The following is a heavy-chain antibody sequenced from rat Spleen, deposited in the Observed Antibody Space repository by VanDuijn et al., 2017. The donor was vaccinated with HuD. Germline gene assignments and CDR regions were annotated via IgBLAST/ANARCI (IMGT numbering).Heavy chain of an antibody. V-gene: IGHV10-5*01. Sequence: VQVVESGGGLVQPKESLKISCAASGFTFSNAAMYWVRQAPGKGLEWVARIRTKPNNYATYYADSVKGRFTISRDDSKSMVYLQMDNLKTEDTAMYYCTADGGLWGQGVMVTVSS. CDR2: IRTKPNNYAT. CDR3: TADGGL. J-gene: IGHJ2*01. CDR1: GFTFSNAA. D-gene: IGHD1-11*01.